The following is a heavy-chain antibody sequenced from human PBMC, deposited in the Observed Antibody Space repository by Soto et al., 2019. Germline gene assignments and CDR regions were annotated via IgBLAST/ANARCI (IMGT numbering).Heavy chain of an antibody. Sequence: QLQLQESGPGLVKPSETLSLTCTVSGGSISSSSYYWGWIRQPPGKGLEWIGSIYYSGSTYYNPSRNRRVTRSLDTSKNQFSLKLSAVTAADTAVYYCARFGYVDTAMVYYFDYWGQGTLVTVSS. D-gene: IGHD5-18*01. J-gene: IGHJ4*02. CDR3: ARFGYVDTAMVYYFDY. CDR1: GGSISSSSYY. CDR2: IYYSGST. V-gene: IGHV4-39*01.